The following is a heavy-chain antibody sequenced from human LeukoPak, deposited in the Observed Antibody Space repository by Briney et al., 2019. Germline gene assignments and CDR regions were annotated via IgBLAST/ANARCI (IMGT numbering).Heavy chain of an antibody. D-gene: IGHD2/OR15-2a*01. J-gene: IGHJ3*02. V-gene: IGHV3-30*04. Sequence: PGGSLRLSCAASGFTFSSYAMHWVRQAPGKGLEWVTVISYDGSNKYYADSVKGRFTISRDNSKNTLYLQMNSLRAEDTAVYYCAKDVNSRGSDAFDIWGQGTMVTVSS. CDR1: GFTFSSYA. CDR3: AKDVNSRGSDAFDI. CDR2: ISYDGSNK.